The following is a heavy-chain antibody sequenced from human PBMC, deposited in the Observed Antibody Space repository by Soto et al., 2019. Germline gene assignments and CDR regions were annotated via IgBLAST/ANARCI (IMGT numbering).Heavy chain of an antibody. V-gene: IGHV1-2*04. CDR3: AREGGSGSYYIDY. D-gene: IGHD3-10*01. CDR2: INPNSGGT. J-gene: IGHJ4*02. Sequence: ASVKVSCKASGYTFTGYYMHWVRQAPGQGLEWMGWINPNSGGTNYAQKFQGWVTMTRDTSISTAYMELRRLRSDDTAVYYCAREGGSGSYYIDYWGQGTLVTVSS. CDR1: GYTFTGYY.